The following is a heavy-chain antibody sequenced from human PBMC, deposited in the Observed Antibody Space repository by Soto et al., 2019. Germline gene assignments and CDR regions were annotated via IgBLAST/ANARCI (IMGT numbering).Heavy chain of an antibody. CDR2: IYYSGST. Sequence: SETLSLTYTVSGGSISSYYWSWIRQPPGKGLEWIGYIYYSGSTNYNPSLKSRVTISVDTSKNQFSLKLSSVTAADTAVYYCARCGGDVDNWFDPWGQGTLVTVSS. D-gene: IGHD2-21*02. J-gene: IGHJ5*02. V-gene: IGHV4-59*08. CDR1: GGSISSYY. CDR3: ARCGGDVDNWFDP.